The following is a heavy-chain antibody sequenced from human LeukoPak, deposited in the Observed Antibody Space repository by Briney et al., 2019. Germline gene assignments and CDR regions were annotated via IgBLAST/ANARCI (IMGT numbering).Heavy chain of an antibody. CDR3: ARDHNYLDYGQGFDP. D-gene: IGHD4-17*01. CDR2: VNLSGGST. Sequence: ASVTVSCKASGYTFTNYYVHWVRQAPGQGLEWMGTVNLSGGSTTCAQKFQGRVTMTRDTSTRTVYMELSSLRTEDTAVYYCARDHNYLDYGQGFDPWGQGTLVTVSS. CDR1: GYTFTNYY. J-gene: IGHJ5*02. V-gene: IGHV1-46*01.